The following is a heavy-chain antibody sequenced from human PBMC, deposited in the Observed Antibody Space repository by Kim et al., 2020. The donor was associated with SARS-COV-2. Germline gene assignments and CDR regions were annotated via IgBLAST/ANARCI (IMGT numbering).Heavy chain of an antibody. CDR3: ARNGNYDILTGYYEFGYYYYGMDV. V-gene: IGHV1-18*01. D-gene: IGHD3-9*01. CDR2: ISAYNGNT. CDR1: GYTFTSYG. J-gene: IGHJ6*02. Sequence: ASVKVSCKASGYTFTSYGISWVRQAPGQGLEWMGWISAYNGNTNYAQKLQGRVTMTTDTSTSTAYMELRSLRSDDTAVYYCARNGNYDILTGYYEFGYYYYGMDVGGQGTTVTVSS.